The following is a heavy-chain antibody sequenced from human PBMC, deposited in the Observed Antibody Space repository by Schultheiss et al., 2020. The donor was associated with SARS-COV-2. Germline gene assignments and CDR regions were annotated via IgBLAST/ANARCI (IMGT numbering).Heavy chain of an antibody. CDR3: ARVHPGYYGMDV. V-gene: IGHV4-39*07. J-gene: IGHJ6*02. CDR2: IYYSGST. CDR1: GGSISSGDYY. Sequence: SQTLSLTCTVSGGSISSGDYYWSWIRQPPGKGLEWIGSIYYSGSTYYNPSLKSRVTMSVDTSKNQFSLKLSSVTAADTAVYYCARVHPGYYGMDVWGQGTTVTVSS.